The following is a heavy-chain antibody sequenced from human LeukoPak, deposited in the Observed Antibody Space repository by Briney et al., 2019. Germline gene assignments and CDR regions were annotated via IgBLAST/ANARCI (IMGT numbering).Heavy chain of an antibody. CDR1: GGSISSGSYY. CDR2: IYTSGST. Sequence: PSQTLSLTCTVSGGSISSGSYYWSWIRQPAGKGLEWFGRIYTSGSTNYNPSLKSRVTISVDTSKNQFSLKLSSVTAADTAVYYCARAHDAFDIWGQGTMVTVSS. J-gene: IGHJ3*02. V-gene: IGHV4-61*02. CDR3: ARAHDAFDI.